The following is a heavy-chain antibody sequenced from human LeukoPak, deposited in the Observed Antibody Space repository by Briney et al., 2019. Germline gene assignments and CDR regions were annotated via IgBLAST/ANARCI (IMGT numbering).Heavy chain of an antibody. Sequence: ASVKVSCKASGYTFTDYYMHWVRQAPGQGLEWMGWIKPNSGGTNYAQKFQGRVTMTRDTSISTAYMELSRLRSDDTAVYYCARDSRGARIRYFDWLSSVVWFDPWGQGTLVTVSS. CDR2: IKPNSGGT. CDR3: ARDSRGARIRYFDWLSSVVWFDP. CDR1: GYTFTDYY. V-gene: IGHV1-2*02. J-gene: IGHJ5*02. D-gene: IGHD3-9*01.